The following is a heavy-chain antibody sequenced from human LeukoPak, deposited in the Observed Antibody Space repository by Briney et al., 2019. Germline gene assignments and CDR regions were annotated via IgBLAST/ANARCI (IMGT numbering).Heavy chain of an antibody. J-gene: IGHJ4*02. D-gene: IGHD3-10*01. Sequence: SETLSLTCTVSGGSISSYYWSWIRQPPGKSLEWIGYIYYSGSTNYNPSLKSRVTISVDTSKNQFSLKLSSVTAADTAVYYCAREGSGSYYQFDYWGQGTLVTVSS. CDR1: GGSISSYY. CDR2: IYYSGST. V-gene: IGHV4-59*01. CDR3: AREGSGSYYQFDY.